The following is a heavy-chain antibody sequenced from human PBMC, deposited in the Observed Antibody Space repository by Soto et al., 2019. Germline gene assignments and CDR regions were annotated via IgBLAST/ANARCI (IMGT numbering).Heavy chain of an antibody. Sequence: RASVKVSCKASGGTFSSYAISWVRQAPGQGLEWMGGIIPIFGTANYAQKFQGRVTITADKSTSTAYMELSSLRSEDTAVYYCARGGYSGYDWGANFDYWGQGTLVTVSS. CDR1: GGTFSSYA. V-gene: IGHV1-69*06. J-gene: IGHJ4*02. CDR3: ARGGYSGYDWGANFDY. CDR2: IIPIFGTA. D-gene: IGHD5-12*01.